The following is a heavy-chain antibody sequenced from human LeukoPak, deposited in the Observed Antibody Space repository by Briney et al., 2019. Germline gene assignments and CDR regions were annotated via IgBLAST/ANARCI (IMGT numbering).Heavy chain of an antibody. V-gene: IGHV3-43*01. Sequence: GGSLRLSCAASGFTFDDYTMHWVRQAPGKGLEWVSLISWDGGSTYYADSVKGRFTISRDNSKNSLYLQMNSPRTEDTALYYCALSGGAAAAGTHFDYWGQGTLVTVSS. CDR3: ALSGGAAAAGTHFDY. CDR2: ISWDGGST. D-gene: IGHD6-13*01. J-gene: IGHJ4*02. CDR1: GFTFDDYT.